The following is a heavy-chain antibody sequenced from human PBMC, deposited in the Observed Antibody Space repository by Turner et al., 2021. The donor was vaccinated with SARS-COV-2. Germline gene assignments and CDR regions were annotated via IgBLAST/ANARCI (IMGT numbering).Heavy chain of an antibody. CDR1: GFTVSSNY. J-gene: IGHJ4*02. V-gene: IGHV3-53*01. Sequence: EVQLAESGGSLIQPGGSLRLSCAASGFTVSSNYMSWVRQAPGKGLEWVSVIYSGGSTFYADSLKGRFTISRDNSKNTLYLQMNSLRAEDTAFYYCARDLGGLRFDYWGQGTLVTVSS. D-gene: IGHD2-15*01. CDR2: IYSGGST. CDR3: ARDLGGLRFDY.